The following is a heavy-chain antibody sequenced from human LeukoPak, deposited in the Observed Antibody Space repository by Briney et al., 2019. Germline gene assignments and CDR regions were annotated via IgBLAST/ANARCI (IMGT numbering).Heavy chain of an antibody. D-gene: IGHD3-3*01. CDR3: ARDREFWSGYYQEYYYYGMDV. CDR2: MNPNSGNT. V-gene: IGHV1-8*01. Sequence: ASVKVSCKASGYTFTSYDINWVRQATGQGLEWMGWMNPNSGNTGYAQKFQGRVTMTRNTSISTAYMELSSLRSEDTAVYYCARDREFWSGYYQEYYYYGMDVWGQGTTVTVSS. J-gene: IGHJ6*02. CDR1: GYTFTSYD.